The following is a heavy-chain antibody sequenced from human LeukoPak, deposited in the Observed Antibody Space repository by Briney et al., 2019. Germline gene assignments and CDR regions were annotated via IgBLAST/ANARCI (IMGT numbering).Heavy chain of an antibody. CDR3: ARLGYSVSWTDC. CDR1: GGSISSGDYY. Sequence: SQTLSLTCTVSGGSISSGDYYWSWIRQPPGKGLEWIGSIYYSGSTYYNPSLKSRVTISVDTSKNQFSLRLSSVTAADMAVYFCARLGYSVSWTDCWGQGTLVTVSS. J-gene: IGHJ4*02. D-gene: IGHD6-13*01. V-gene: IGHV4-30-2*03. CDR2: IYYSGST.